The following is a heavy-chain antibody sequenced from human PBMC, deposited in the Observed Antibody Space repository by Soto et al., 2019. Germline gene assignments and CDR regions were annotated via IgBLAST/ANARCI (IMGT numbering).Heavy chain of an antibody. Sequence: QLQLQESGPGLVKPSETLSLTCTVSGGSISSSSYYWGWIRQPPGKGLEWLGSIYYSGSTYYNPSLKSRVTIPVDTSKNQFSLKLSSVTAADTAVYYCAGQWLERGWFDPWGQGTLVTVSS. J-gene: IGHJ5*02. V-gene: IGHV4-39*01. CDR2: IYYSGST. CDR3: AGQWLERGWFDP. D-gene: IGHD6-19*01. CDR1: GGSISSSSYY.